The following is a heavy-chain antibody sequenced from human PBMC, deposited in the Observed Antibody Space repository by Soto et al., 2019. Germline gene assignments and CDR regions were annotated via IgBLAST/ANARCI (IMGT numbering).Heavy chain of an antibody. V-gene: IGHV3-23*01. CDR2: VSGSVTRT. CDR1: GFRFSAYA. D-gene: IGHD6-6*01. J-gene: IGHJ6*02. CDR3: AKSPSRAPYGMDV. Sequence: EVQLLESGGGSVQPGGSLRLSCAASGFRFSAYAMYWVRQAPGKGLAWVASVSGSVTRTYYADSVEGRFTISRDDSRNVVYLQISSLRAEDTAVYYCAKSPSRAPYGMDVWGHGTTVTVSS.